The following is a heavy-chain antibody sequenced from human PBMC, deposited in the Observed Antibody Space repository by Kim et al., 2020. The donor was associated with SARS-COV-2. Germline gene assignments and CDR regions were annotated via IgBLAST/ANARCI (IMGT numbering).Heavy chain of an antibody. CDR2: IYYSGST. J-gene: IGHJ4*02. CDR3: ARAPRKYPGIAAAEPHFDY. D-gene: IGHD6-13*01. CDR1: GGSVSSGSYY. Sequence: SETLSLTCTVSGGSVSSGSYYWSWIRQPPGKGLEWIGYIYYSGSTNYNPSLKSRVTISVDTSKNQFSLKLSSVTAADTAVYYCARAPRKYPGIAAAEPHFDYWGQGTLVTVSS. V-gene: IGHV4-61*01.